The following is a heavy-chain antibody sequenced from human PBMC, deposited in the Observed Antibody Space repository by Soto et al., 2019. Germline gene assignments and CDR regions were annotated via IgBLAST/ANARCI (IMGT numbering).Heavy chain of an antibody. Sequence: VAVISYDGSNKYYADSVKGRFTISRDNSKNTLYLQMNSLRAEDTAVYYCAVPKYSYGYPYFDYWGQGTLVTVSS. CDR2: ISYDGSNK. J-gene: IGHJ4*02. V-gene: IGHV3-30*03. D-gene: IGHD5-18*01. CDR3: AVPKYSYGYPYFDY.